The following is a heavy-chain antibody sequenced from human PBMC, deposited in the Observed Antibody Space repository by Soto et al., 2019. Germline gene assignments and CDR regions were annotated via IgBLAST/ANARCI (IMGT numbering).Heavy chain of an antibody. CDR1: GFTFSDYY. CDR3: ARASGLWVGDVDC. D-gene: IGHD3-10*01. CDR2: MSTSSSYT. J-gene: IGHJ4*02. Sequence: QVQLVESGGGLVKPGGSLRLSCAASGFTFSDYYMSWIRQAPGKGLEWVSYMSTSSSYTKYADSVKGRFTISRDNAKNSLYLQMNSLRAEETAVYYCARASGLWVGDVDCWGQGTLVTVSS. V-gene: IGHV3-11*05.